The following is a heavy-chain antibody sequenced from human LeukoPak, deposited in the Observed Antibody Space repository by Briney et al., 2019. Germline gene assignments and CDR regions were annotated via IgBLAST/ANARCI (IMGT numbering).Heavy chain of an antibody. CDR1: GGSISSSSYY. CDR2: LYYSGST. J-gene: IGHJ3*02. CDR3: ARHCSSTSCYFLPDAFDI. Sequence: PSETLSLTCTVSGGSISSSSYYWGWIRQPPGKGLEWIGSLYYSGSTYYNPSLKSRVTISVDTSKNQFSLKLSSVTAADTAVYYCARHCSSTSCYFLPDAFDIWGQGTMVTVSS. V-gene: IGHV4-39*01. D-gene: IGHD2-2*01.